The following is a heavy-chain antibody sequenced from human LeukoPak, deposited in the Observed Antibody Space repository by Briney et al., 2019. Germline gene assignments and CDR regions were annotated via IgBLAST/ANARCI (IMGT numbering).Heavy chain of an antibody. CDR3: ARSLRRYSEVYSRPEFCDY. CDR2: IYYSGNT. D-gene: IGHD1-26*01. J-gene: IGHJ4*02. V-gene: IGHV4-39*07. CDR1: GGSISSSSYY. Sequence: SETLSLTCTVSGGSISSSSYYWGWIRQPPGKGLEWIGSIYYSGNTYYNPSLKNRVTISLDTSKNQFSLKLSSVTAADTAMYYCARSLRRYSEVYSRPEFCDYWGQGTLVTVSS.